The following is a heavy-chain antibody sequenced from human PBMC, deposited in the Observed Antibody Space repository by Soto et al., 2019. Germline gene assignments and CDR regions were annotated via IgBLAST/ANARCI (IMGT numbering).Heavy chain of an antibody. J-gene: IGHJ4*02. V-gene: IGHV4-31*03. CDR3: ARTPGGAPADYYFDY. CDR1: GGSISSGDYY. CDR2: IHYSGNT. D-gene: IGHD4-17*01. Sequence: QVRLQESGPGLVKPSKTLSLTCTVSGGSISSGDYYWSWIRHHPGGGLEWIGYIHYSGNTYYDPSLKSRLTMSVDTSKNQFSLNLSYVTAADTAVYYCARTPGGAPADYYFDYWGLGTLVTVSS.